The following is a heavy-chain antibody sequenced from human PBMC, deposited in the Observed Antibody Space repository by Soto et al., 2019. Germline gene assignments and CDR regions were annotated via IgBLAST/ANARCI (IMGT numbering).Heavy chain of an antibody. V-gene: IGHV3-30*09. J-gene: IGHJ6*02. CDR3: ARERQYGAGYIDV. Sequence: QVQLVESGGGVVQPGRSLRLSCAASGFTFSSFAMHWVRLAPGKGLEWVAVISSDGSDKYYADSVKGRFAISRDNSKNTLYGQLNRMSAEDTELDYCARERQYGAGYIDVWGQATTVPVAS. CDR1: GFTFSSFA. CDR2: ISSDGSDK. D-gene: IGHD3-10*01.